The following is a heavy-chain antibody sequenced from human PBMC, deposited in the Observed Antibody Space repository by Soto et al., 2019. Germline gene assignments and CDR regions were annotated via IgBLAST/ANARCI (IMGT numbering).Heavy chain of an antibody. CDR1: GFTFSNYP. V-gene: IGHV3-23*01. CDR2: ISVRGGSL. J-gene: IGHJ4*02. D-gene: IGHD3-16*01. Sequence: EVQLLESGGGLVQPGGSLRLSCEASGFTFSNYPMSWVRQSPGKGLEWVSTISVRGGSLQYADSVQGRFTISRDNSRDTVSLQMSRLRVEDTALYYCVKAVDFLAWGVFDSWGQGTQVTVSS. CDR3: VKAVDFLAWGVFDS.